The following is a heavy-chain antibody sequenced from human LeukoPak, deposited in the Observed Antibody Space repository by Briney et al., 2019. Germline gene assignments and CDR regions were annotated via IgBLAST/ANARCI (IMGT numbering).Heavy chain of an antibody. D-gene: IGHD2-15*01. J-gene: IGHJ4*02. CDR2: INWNGGST. CDR1: GFTFDDYG. CDR3: APRVVGSAPFDY. V-gene: IGHV3-20*04. Sequence: RPGGSLRLSCAASGFTFDDYGMSWVRQAPGKGLEWVSGINWNGGSTGYADSVKGRFTISRDNSKNTLYLQMNNLRAEDTAVYYCAPRVVGSAPFDYWGQGTLVTVSS.